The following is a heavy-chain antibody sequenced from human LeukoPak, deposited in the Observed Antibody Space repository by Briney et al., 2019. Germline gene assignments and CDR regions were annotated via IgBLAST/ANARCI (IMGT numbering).Heavy chain of an antibody. CDR1: GGTFSSYA. Sequence: GASVKVSCKAPGGTFSSYAISWVRQAPGQGLEWMGGIIPIFGTANYAQKFQGRVTITADESTSAAYMELSSLRSEDTAVYYCAREGTPDAFDIWGQGTMVTVSS. J-gene: IGHJ3*02. CDR3: AREGTPDAFDI. D-gene: IGHD3-10*01. CDR2: IIPIFGTA. V-gene: IGHV1-69*13.